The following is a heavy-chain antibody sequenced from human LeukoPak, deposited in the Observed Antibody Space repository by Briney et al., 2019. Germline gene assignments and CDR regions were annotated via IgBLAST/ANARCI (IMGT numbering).Heavy chain of an antibody. V-gene: IGHV1-8*01. J-gene: IGHJ3*02. CDR2: MNPNSGNK. CDR3: ARGYMGNYYAFDI. D-gene: IGHD1-26*01. CDR1: GYTFSSDD. Sequence: ASVKVSCKASGYTFSSDDINWVRQATGQGLEWMGWMNPNSGNKGYAQMFQGRVTMTRNISISTAYMELSSLRSEDTAMYYCARGYMGNYYAFDIWGQGTMVIVSS.